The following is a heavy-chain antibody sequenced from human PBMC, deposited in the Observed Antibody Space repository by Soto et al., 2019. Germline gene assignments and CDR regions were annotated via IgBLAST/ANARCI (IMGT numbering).Heavy chain of an antibody. Sequence: QVQLEQSGAELKKPGASVKVSCKASEYTFSNYDMNWVRQATGQGPEWIGWVNPNNGDTGYAQKFQGRVTLTTDISTTTAYMELTSLRSEDTAIYYCAKVSRKGSAIDFDYWGQGTLITVFS. CDR3: AKVSRKGSAIDFDY. CDR2: VNPNNGDT. D-gene: IGHD3-10*01. J-gene: IGHJ4*02. CDR1: EYTFSNYD. V-gene: IGHV1-8*01.